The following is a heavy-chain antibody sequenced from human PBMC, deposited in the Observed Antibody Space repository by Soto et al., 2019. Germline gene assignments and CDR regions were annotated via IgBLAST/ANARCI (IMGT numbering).Heavy chain of an antibody. D-gene: IGHD2-15*01. CDR1: GFTFSSYA. CDR2: ISYDGSNK. V-gene: IGHV3-30-3*01. Sequence: QVQLVESGGGVVQPGRSLRLSCAASGFTFSSYAMHWVRQAPGKGLEWVAVISYDGSNKYYADSVTGRFTISRDNSKNPLYLQMNSLTAEDTAVYYCARDHVVVAAPFRGSYYAMDVWDQATTVTVS. J-gene: IGHJ6*02. CDR3: ARDHVVVAAPFRGSYYAMDV.